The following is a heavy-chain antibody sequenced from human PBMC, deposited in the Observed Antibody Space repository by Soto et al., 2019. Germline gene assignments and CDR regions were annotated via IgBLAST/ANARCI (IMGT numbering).Heavy chain of an antibody. CDR3: ATRGYYNYYYMDV. CDR2: IYYSGSA. CDR1: GGSISSGGYY. V-gene: IGHV4-31*03. D-gene: IGHD6-13*01. Sequence: QVQLQESGPGLVKPSQTMSLTCTVSGGSISSGGYYWSWIRQHPGKGMEWIGYIYYSGSAYYNPSLKSRVTISVDTSKNQFSLKLSSVTAADTAVYYCATRGYYNYYYMDVWGKGTTVTVSS. J-gene: IGHJ6*03.